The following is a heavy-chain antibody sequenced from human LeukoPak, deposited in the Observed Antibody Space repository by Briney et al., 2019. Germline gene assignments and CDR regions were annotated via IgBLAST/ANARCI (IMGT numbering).Heavy chain of an antibody. CDR1: GFTFSSYW. Sequence: GGSLRLSCAASGFTFSSYWMSWVRQAPGKGLEWVANIKQDGSEKYYVDSVKCRFTISRDNAKNSLYLQMNSLRAEDTAVYYCARDLVYHYYYYMDVWGKGTTVTVSS. J-gene: IGHJ6*03. D-gene: IGHD2-15*01. V-gene: IGHV3-7*01. CDR2: IKQDGSEK. CDR3: ARDLVYHYYYYMDV.